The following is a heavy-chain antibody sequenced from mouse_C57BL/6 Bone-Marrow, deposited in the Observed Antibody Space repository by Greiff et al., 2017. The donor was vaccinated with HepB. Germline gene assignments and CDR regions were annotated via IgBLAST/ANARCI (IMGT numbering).Heavy chain of an antibody. Sequence: VQLKESGAELVRPGASVKLSCTASGFNIKDDYMHWVKQRPEQGLEWIGWIDPENGDTEYASKFQGKATITADTSSNTAYLQLSSLTSEDTAVYYCTTTYDGYYDYYAMDYWGQGTSVTVSS. CDR1: GFNIKDDY. V-gene: IGHV14-4*01. CDR2: IDPENGDT. J-gene: IGHJ4*01. CDR3: TTTYDGYYDYYAMDY. D-gene: IGHD2-3*01.